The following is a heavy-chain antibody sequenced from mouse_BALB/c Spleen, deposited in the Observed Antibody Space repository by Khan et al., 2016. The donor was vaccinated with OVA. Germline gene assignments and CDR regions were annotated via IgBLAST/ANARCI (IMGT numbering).Heavy chain of an antibody. V-gene: IGHV2-9*02. CDR3: ARLEDI. CDR1: GFSLTSYG. Sequence: VQLQESGPGLVAPSQSLSITCTVSGFSLTSYGVHWVRQPPGKGLAWLGVIWAGGSTNYNSALMSRLSISKDNSKSQVFLKMNSLQTDVTARYYCARLEDIWGQGTTLTVSS. CDR2: IWAGGST. D-gene: IGHD1-3*01. J-gene: IGHJ2*01.